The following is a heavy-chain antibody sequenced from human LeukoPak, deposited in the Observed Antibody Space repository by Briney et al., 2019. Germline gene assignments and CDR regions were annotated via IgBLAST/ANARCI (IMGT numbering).Heavy chain of an antibody. CDR1: GGSFSGYY. CDR2: INHSGST. D-gene: IGHD2-15*01. V-gene: IGHV4-34*01. J-gene: IGHJ6*02. Sequence: SETLSLTCAVYGGSFSGYYWSWIRQPPGKGLEWIGEINHSGSTNYNPSLKSRVTISVDTSKNQFSLKLSSVTAADTAVYYCASGYCSGGSCQNYYGMDVWGQGTTVTVSS. CDR3: ASGYCSGGSCQNYYGMDV.